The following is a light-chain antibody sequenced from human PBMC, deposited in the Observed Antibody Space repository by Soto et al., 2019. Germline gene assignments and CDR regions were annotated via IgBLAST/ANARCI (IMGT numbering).Light chain of an antibody. J-gene: IGKJ1*01. CDR3: HQYNNWPQT. V-gene: IGKV3-15*01. CDR1: QSVSSN. CDR2: GAS. Sequence: EIVMTQSPATLSVSPGERATLSCRASQSVSSNLAWYQQKPGQAPRLHIYGASTRATGIPARFSGSGSGTEFTLTISSLQSEDFAVYYCHQYNNWPQTFGQGTKVEI.